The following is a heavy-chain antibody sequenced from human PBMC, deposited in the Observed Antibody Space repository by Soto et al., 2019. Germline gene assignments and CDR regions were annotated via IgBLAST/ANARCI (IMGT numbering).Heavy chain of an antibody. D-gene: IGHD3-22*01. J-gene: IGHJ5*02. Sequence: ASVKVSCKASGYTFTSYGISWVRQAPGQGLEWMGWISAYNGNTNYAQKLQGRVTMTTDTSTSTAYMELRSLRSDDTAVYYCARVGEYYYDSSGQTSDLWGQGTLVTVSS. V-gene: IGHV1-18*04. CDR1: GYTFTSYG. CDR2: ISAYNGNT. CDR3: ARVGEYYYDSSGQTSDL.